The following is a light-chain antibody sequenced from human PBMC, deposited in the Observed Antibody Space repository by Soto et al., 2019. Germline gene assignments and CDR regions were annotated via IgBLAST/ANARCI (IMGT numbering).Light chain of an antibody. CDR3: CSYAGSSPYV. J-gene: IGLJ1*01. CDR1: SSDVGSYNL. CDR2: EGS. V-gene: IGLV2-23*01. Sequence: QSALTQPASVSGSPGQSITISCTGTSSDVGSYNLVSWYQQHPGKAPKLMIYEGSKRPSGVSNRFSGSKSGNTASLTISGLQAEDEADYYCCSYAGSSPYVFGTWTKLTVL.